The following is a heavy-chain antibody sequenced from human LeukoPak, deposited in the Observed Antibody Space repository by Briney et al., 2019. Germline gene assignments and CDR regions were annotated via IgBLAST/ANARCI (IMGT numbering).Heavy chain of an antibody. V-gene: IGHV1-2*02. CDR2: IHPNNGGT. D-gene: IGHD7-27*01. CDR1: GFTFTGYF. Sequence: ASVKVSCKASGFTFTGYFIHWVRQAPGQGLEWMGWIHPNNGGTKYAQKFQGRVTMTRDTSINTDYMELSRLGSDDTALYYCTRDGFSGAAFDYWGQGTLVTVSS. CDR3: TRDGFSGAAFDY. J-gene: IGHJ4*02.